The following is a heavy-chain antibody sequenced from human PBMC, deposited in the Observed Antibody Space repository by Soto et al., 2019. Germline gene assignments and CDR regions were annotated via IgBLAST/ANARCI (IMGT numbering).Heavy chain of an antibody. CDR2: IIPILGIA. D-gene: IGHD3-10*01. CDR3: ARGGTMVRDHYYYMDV. J-gene: IGHJ6*03. Sequence: GASVKVSCKASGCTFSSYTISWVRQAPEQGLEWMGRIIPILGIANYAQKFQGRVTITADKSTSTAYMELSSLRSEDTAVYYCARGGTMVRDHYYYMDVWGKGTTVTVSS. CDR1: GCTFSSYT. V-gene: IGHV1-69*02.